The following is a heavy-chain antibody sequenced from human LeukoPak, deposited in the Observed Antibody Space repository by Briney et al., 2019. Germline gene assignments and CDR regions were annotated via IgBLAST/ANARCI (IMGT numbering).Heavy chain of an antibody. D-gene: IGHD2-2*02. Sequence: ASVKVSCKASGYTFTSYAISWVRQAPGQGLDWMGWISLYNPKTSYAQKFQGRVTMTTDTSTSTAYMELSSLRSEDTAVYYCARYPYNYWGQGTLVTVSS. CDR1: GYTFTSYA. V-gene: IGHV1-18*01. J-gene: IGHJ4*02. CDR2: ISLYNPKT. CDR3: ARYPYNY.